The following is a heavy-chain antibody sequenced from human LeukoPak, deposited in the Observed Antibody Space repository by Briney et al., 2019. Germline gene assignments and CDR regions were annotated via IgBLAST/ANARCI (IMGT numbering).Heavy chain of an antibody. V-gene: IGHV3-48*01. D-gene: IGHD4-11*01. CDR3: AREFAIVTTYIDY. J-gene: IGHJ4*02. CDR2: ISSSSSTI. Sequence: GGSLRLSCAASGFTFSSYSMNWVRQAPGKGLEWVSYISSSSSTIYYADSVKGRFTISRDNAKNSLYLQMNSLRAEDTAVYYCAREFAIVTTYIDYWGQGTLVTVSS. CDR1: GFTFSSYS.